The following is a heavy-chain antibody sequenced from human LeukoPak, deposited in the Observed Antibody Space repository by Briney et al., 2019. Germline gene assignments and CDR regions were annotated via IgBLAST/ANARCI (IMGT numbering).Heavy chain of an antibody. D-gene: IGHD2-15*01. CDR3: ARDYCSGGSCYLSPDAFDI. CDR1: GYTFTGHY. V-gene: IGHV1-2*02. Sequence: GASVKVSCKAFGYTFTGHYIHWVRQAPGQGLEWMGWINPNSGGTNYAQKFQGRVTMTRDTSINSAYMELRRLRSDDTAVYYCARDYCSGGSCYLSPDAFDIWGQGTMVTVSS. J-gene: IGHJ3*02. CDR2: INPNSGGT.